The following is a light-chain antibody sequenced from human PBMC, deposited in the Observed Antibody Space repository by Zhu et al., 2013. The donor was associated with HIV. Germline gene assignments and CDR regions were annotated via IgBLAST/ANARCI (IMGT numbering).Light chain of an antibody. CDR3: QQYDNSPFT. J-gene: IGKJ3*01. V-gene: IGKV3-15*01. Sequence: EIVMTQSPATLSVSPGERATLSCRASQSVSSNLAWYQQKPGQAPRLLIYGASTRATGLPARFSGSGSGTEFTLTISSLQSEDFAVYYCQQYDNSPFTFGPGTKVDIK. CDR1: QSVSSN. CDR2: GAS.